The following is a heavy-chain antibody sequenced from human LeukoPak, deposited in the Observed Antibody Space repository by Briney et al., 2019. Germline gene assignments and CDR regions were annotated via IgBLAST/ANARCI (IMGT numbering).Heavy chain of an antibody. Sequence: GGSLRLSCAASGFTFSSYAMSWVRQAPGKGLEWVSAISGSGGSTYYADSVKGRFTISRDNSKNTLYLQVNSLRAEDTAVYYCAKGTTYYYDSSGYYLDYWGQGTLVTVS. CDR1: GFTFSSYA. D-gene: IGHD3-22*01. CDR2: ISGSGGST. CDR3: AKGTTYYYDSSGYYLDY. J-gene: IGHJ4*02. V-gene: IGHV3-23*01.